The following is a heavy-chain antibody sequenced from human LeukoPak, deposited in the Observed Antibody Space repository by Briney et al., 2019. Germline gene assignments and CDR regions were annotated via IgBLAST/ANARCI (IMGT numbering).Heavy chain of an antibody. Sequence: GGSLRLSCAASGFIFDDHAMHWVRQPLGKGLEWVSGISWNGADIGYADSVKGRFTISRDNAKNFLYLQMNNLRTEDTAVYYCAKAPYDSSGYSRYWGQGTLVTVSS. J-gene: IGHJ4*02. CDR2: ISWNGADI. D-gene: IGHD3-22*01. V-gene: IGHV3-9*01. CDR3: AKAPYDSSGYSRY. CDR1: GFIFDDHA.